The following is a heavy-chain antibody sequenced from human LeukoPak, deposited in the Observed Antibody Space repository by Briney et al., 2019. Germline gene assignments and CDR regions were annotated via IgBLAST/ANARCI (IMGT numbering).Heavy chain of an antibody. D-gene: IGHD2-8*02. CDR2: ISSSSSYI. CDR1: GFTFSSYS. Sequence: PGGSLRLSCAASGFTFSSYSMNWVRQAPGKGLEWVSSISSSSSYIYYADSVKGRFTISRDNAKNSLYLQMNSLRAEDTAVYYCARAANYWGSIGDGFDLWGQGTTVTVSS. V-gene: IGHV3-21*01. J-gene: IGHJ3*01. CDR3: ARAANYWGSIGDGFDL.